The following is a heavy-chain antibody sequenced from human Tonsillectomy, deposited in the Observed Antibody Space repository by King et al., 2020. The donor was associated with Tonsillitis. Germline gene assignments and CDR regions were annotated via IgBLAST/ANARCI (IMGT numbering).Heavy chain of an antibody. CDR1: GFTFSSYE. D-gene: IGHD3-3*01. CDR2: ISSSGSTI. CDR3: AREERGTITIFGVVIMAMNAFDI. Sequence: VQLVESGGGLVQPGGSLRLSCAASGFTFSSYEMNWVRQAPGKGLEWVSYISSSGSTIYYADSVKGRFTISRDNAKNSLYLQMNSLRAEDTAVYYCAREERGTITIFGVVIMAMNAFDIWGQGTMVTVSS. V-gene: IGHV3-48*03. J-gene: IGHJ3*02.